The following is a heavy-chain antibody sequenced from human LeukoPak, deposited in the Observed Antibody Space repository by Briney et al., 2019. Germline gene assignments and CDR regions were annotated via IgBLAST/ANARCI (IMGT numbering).Heavy chain of an antibody. V-gene: IGHV4-4*02. CDR2: IYHSGST. J-gene: IGHJ5*02. CDR3: ARIMGRGYCSSTSCRGDWFDP. Sequence: PSGTLSLTCAVSGGSISSSNWWSWVRQPPGKGLEWIGEIYHSGSTNYNPSLKSRVTISVDKSKNQFSLKLISVTAADTAVYYCARIMGRGYCSSTSCRGDWFDPWGQGTLVTVSS. CDR1: GGSISSSNW. D-gene: IGHD2-2*01.